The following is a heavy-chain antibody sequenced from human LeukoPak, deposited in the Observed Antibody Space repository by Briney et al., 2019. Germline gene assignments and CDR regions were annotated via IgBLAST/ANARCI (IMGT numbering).Heavy chain of an antibody. Sequence: GGSLRLSCAASGFTFSNYDVHWFRQAPGKGLEWVAVIWYDGSNKYYVDSVKGRFTISRDISKNTLYLQMNSLSAEDTAVYYCARHGYNYGFDYWGQGTLVTVSS. J-gene: IGHJ4*02. V-gene: IGHV3-33*01. CDR3: ARHGYNYGFDY. CDR1: GFTFSNYD. D-gene: IGHD5-24*01. CDR2: IWYDGSNK.